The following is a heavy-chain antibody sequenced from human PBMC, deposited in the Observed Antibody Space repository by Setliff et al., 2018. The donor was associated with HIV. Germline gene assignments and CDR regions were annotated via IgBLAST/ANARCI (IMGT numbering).Heavy chain of an antibody. Sequence: EASVKVSCKASGYMFTGFHVHWVRQAAGQGLEWMGRINPNSGGTKYAQKFQGRVTMTRDTSISTAYMELSRLRSDDTAVYYCARDWAEDYYGSGSFQHWGQGTLVTVSS. CDR2: INPNSGGT. CDR3: ARDWAEDYYGSGSFQH. D-gene: IGHD3-10*01. J-gene: IGHJ1*01. CDR1: GYMFTGFH. V-gene: IGHV1-2*06.